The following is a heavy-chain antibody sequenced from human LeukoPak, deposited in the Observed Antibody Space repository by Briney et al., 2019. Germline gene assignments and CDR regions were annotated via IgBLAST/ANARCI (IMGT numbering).Heavy chain of an antibody. CDR3: ASRSALIAVAGRRTYYFDY. Sequence: SETLSLTCTVSGGSISSSSYYWGWIRQPPGNGVEWIGSIYYSGSTYYNPSLKSRVTISVDTSKNQFSLKLSSVTAADTAVYYCASRSALIAVAGRRTYYFDYWGQGTLVTVSS. CDR2: IYYSGST. CDR1: GGSISSSSYY. D-gene: IGHD6-19*01. V-gene: IGHV4-39*01. J-gene: IGHJ4*02.